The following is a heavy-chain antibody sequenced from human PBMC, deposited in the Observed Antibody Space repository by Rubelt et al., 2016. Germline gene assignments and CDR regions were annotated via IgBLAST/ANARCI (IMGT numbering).Heavy chain of an antibody. CDR1: GYTFTSYA. D-gene: IGHD6-13*01. J-gene: IGHJ5*02. CDR3: ARMRGPYSSSGGEFDP. Sequence: QVQLVQSGAEVKKPGASVKVSCKASGYTFTSYAMHWVRQAPGQRLEWMGWINAGNGHTKYSQKFQGRVTITRDTSASTAYMELSSLRSEDTAVYYCARMRGPYSSSGGEFDPWGQGTRVTVSS. V-gene: IGHV1-3*01. CDR2: INAGNGHT.